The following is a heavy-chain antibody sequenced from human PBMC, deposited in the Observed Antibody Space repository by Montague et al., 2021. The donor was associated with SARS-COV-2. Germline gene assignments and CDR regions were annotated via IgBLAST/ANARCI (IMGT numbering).Heavy chain of an antibody. J-gene: IGHJ4*02. CDR3: AHRIARHYDTSAYLWCPFDF. CDR2: IYWDDDK. V-gene: IGHV2-5*02. CDR1: GFSLRPTGVG. Sequence: LPLPFPFSGFSLRPTGVGVGWIRQPPGKALEWLAPIYWDDDKRYSSSLKSRLTITKDTSKNQVVLTMTNMDPVDTATYYCAHRIARHYDTSAYLWCPFDFWGQGTLVTVSS. D-gene: IGHD3-22*01.